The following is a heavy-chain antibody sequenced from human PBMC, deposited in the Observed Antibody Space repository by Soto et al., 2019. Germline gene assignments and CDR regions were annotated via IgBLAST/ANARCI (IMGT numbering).Heavy chain of an antibody. J-gene: IGHJ4*02. Sequence: QVQLQQWGAGLLKPSETLSLTCAVYGGSFSGYYWSWIRQPPGKGLEWIGEINHSGSTNYNPSLKSRVTISVDTSKNQFSLKLSSVTAAATAVYYCAHPGRYSSYKKQFDYWGQGTLVTVSS. CDR1: GGSFSGYY. CDR2: INHSGST. V-gene: IGHV4-34*01. D-gene: IGHD6-19*01. CDR3: AHPGRYSSYKKQFDY.